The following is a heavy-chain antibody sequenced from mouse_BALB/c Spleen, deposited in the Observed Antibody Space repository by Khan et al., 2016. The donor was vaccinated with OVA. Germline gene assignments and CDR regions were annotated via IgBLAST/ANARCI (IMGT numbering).Heavy chain of an antibody. CDR2: IWGDGST. D-gene: IGHD1-3*01. Sequence: VQLQESGPGLVAPSQSLSITCTVSGFSLTSYGVNWVRQPPGKGLEWVGVIWGDGSTNYHSAPKSRLSISKDNSKSQVFLKLNSLQTDDTATYYCAKWVNSYYAMDYWGQGTSVTVSS. CDR1: GFSLTSYG. CDR3: AKWVNSYYAMDY. J-gene: IGHJ4*01. V-gene: IGHV2-3*01.